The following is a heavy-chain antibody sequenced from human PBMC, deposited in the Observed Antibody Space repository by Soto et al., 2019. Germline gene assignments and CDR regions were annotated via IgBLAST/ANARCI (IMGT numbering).Heavy chain of an antibody. CDR3: ARGKRSTRFDP. CDR1: GGSFSGYY. CDR2: INHSGST. D-gene: IGHD1-26*01. J-gene: IGHJ5*02. V-gene: IGHV4-34*01. Sequence: QVQLQQWGAGLLKPSETLSLTCAVYGGSFSGYYWSWIRQPPGKGLEWIGEINHSGSTNYNLSLKSRVTISVDTSKNQFSLKLSSVTAADTAVYYCARGKRSTRFDPWGQGTLVTVSS.